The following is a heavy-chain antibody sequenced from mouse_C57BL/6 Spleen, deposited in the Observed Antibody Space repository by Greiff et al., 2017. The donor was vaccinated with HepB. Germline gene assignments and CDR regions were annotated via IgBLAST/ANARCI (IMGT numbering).Heavy chain of an antibody. Sequence: VQLQQPGTELVKPGASVKLSCKASGYTFTSYWMHWVKQRPGQGLEWIGNINPSNGGTNYNEKFKSKATLTVDKSSSTAYMQLSSLTSEDSAVYYCARVITTVVDYFDYWGQGTTLTVSS. J-gene: IGHJ2*01. CDR2: INPSNGGT. CDR1: GYTFTSYW. CDR3: ARVITTVVDYFDY. D-gene: IGHD1-1*01. V-gene: IGHV1-53*01.